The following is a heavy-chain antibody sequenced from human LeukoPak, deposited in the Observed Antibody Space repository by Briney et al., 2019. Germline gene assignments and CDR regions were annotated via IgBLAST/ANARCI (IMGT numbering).Heavy chain of an antibody. CDR1: GFTFSSYW. V-gene: IGHV3-74*01. CDR3: ARDRSGYDFDY. D-gene: IGHD5-12*01. CDR2: INSDGSST. J-gene: IGHJ4*02. Sequence: PGGSLRLSCAASGFTFSSYWTHWVRQAPGKGLVWVSRINSDGSSTSYADSVKGRFTIPRDNAKNTLYLQMNSLRAEDTAVYYCARDRSGYDFDYWGQGTLVTVSS.